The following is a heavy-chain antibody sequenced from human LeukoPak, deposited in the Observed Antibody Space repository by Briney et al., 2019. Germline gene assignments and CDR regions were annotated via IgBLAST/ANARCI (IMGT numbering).Heavy chain of an antibody. V-gene: IGHV1-8*01. J-gene: IGHJ6*03. D-gene: IGHD3-22*01. CDR2: MNPNSGNT. Sequence: ASVKVSCKASGYTFTSYDINWVRQATGQGLEWMGWMNPNSGNTGYAQKFQGRVTITADESTSTAYMELSSLRSEDTAVYYCARDVSYYDSSGYPLDYYMDVWGKGTTVTISS. CDR1: GYTFTSYD. CDR3: ARDVSYYDSSGYPLDYYMDV.